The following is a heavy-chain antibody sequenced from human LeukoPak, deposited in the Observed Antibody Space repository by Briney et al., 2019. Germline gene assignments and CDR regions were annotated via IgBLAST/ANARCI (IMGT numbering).Heavy chain of an antibody. Sequence: ASMKVSCKASGYTFTGYYMHWVRQAPGQGLEWMGGFDPEDGETIYAQKFQGRVTMTEDTSTDTAYMELSSLRSEDTAVYYCATESPRRQYYDDSNWFDPWGQGTLVTVSS. D-gene: IGHD3-22*01. J-gene: IGHJ5*02. CDR1: GYTFTGYY. V-gene: IGHV1-24*01. CDR2: FDPEDGET. CDR3: ATESPRRQYYDDSNWFDP.